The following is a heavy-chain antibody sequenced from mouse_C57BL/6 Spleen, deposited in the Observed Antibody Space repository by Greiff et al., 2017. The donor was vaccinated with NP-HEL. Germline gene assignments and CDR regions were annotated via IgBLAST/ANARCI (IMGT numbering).Heavy chain of an antibody. J-gene: IGHJ1*03. CDR1: GYSFTGYY. D-gene: IGHD3-2*02. Sequence: EVQLQESGPELVKPGASVKISCKASGYSFTGYYMNWVKQSPEKSLEWIGEINPSTGGTTYNQKFKAKATLTVDKSSSTAYMQLKSLTSEDPAVYYCARQLRLPDWYLDVWGTGTTVTVSS. CDR2: INPSTGGT. CDR3: ARQLRLPDWYLDV. V-gene: IGHV1-42*01.